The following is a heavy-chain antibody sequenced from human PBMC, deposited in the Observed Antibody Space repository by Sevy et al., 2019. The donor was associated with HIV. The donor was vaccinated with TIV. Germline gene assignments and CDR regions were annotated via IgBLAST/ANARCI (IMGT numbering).Heavy chain of an antibody. J-gene: IGHJ4*02. CDR2: ISFDGNNK. CDR3: ARDSGYSLNWYPGY. Sequence: GGSLRLSCAASGFTFSTYGMHWVRQAPGKGLEWMAVISFDGNNKYSADSVKGRFTISRDNSKNALYLQMNSLRPEATAVYYCARDSGYSLNWYPGYWGQGTLVTVSS. CDR1: GFTFSTYG. V-gene: IGHV3-30*03. D-gene: IGHD6-13*01.